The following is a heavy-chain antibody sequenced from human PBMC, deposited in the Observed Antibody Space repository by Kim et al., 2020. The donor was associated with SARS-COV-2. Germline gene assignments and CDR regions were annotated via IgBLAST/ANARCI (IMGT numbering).Heavy chain of an antibody. CDR1: GFNSNNYA. CDR3: AKDHPAFGWPTFDC. J-gene: IGHJ4*01. CDR2: ITKYDGRT. D-gene: IGHD6-19*01. Sequence: GGSLRLSCEASGFNSNNYAMSWLRQAPGKGLEWVSAITKYDGRTYYASSVMGRFTISRDISKNTVYLQMNNLRAEDTALYYCAKDHPAFGWPTFDCWGHGTLVSVSS. V-gene: IGHV3-23*01.